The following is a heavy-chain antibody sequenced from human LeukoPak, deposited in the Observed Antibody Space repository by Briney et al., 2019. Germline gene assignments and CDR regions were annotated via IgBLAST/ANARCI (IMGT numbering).Heavy chain of an antibody. CDR3: ARGGMVRGAFDY. J-gene: IGHJ4*02. CDR2: IYYSGST. Sequence: PSGTLSLTCTVSGGSISSYYWSWIRQPPGKGLEWIGYIYYSGSTNYNPSLKSRVIISVDTSKNQFSLKLSSVTAADTAVYYCARGGMVRGAFDYWGQGTLVTVSS. CDR1: GGSISSYY. V-gene: IGHV4-59*01. D-gene: IGHD3-10*01.